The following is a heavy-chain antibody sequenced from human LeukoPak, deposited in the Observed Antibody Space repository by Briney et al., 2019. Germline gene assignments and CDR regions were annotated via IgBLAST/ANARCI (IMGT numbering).Heavy chain of an antibody. Sequence: GGSLRLSCAASGFTFSSYAMSWVRQAPGKGLEWVSAISGSGVSTYYADSVKGRFTISRDNSKNTLYLQMNSLRAEDTAVYYCAKDLLLWFGAAFDYWGQGTLVTVSS. CDR2: ISGSGVST. CDR3: AKDLLLWFGAAFDY. CDR1: GFTFSSYA. V-gene: IGHV3-23*01. J-gene: IGHJ4*02. D-gene: IGHD3-10*01.